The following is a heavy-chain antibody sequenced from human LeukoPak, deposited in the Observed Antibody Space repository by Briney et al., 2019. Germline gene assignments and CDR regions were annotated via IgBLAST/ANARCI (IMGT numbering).Heavy chain of an antibody. V-gene: IGHV4-59*08. J-gene: IGHJ4*02. CDR2: IYYSGRT. D-gene: IGHD3-10*01. Sequence: SETLSLTCTVSGGSISSYYWSWIRQPPGKGLEWIGYIYYSGRTNYNPSLKSRVTISVDTSKNQFSLKLSSVTAADTAVYYCARVGYYGSGSYFDYWGQGTLVTVSS. CDR3: ARVGYYGSGSYFDY. CDR1: GGSISSYY.